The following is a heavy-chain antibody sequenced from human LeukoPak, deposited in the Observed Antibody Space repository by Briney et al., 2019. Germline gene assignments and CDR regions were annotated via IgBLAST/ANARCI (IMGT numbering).Heavy chain of an antibody. CDR3: ARDLPATAYYYDSSGYYSGGGGY. D-gene: IGHD3-22*01. CDR2: ISSSSSTI. CDR1: GFTFSSYS. V-gene: IGHV3-48*04. J-gene: IGHJ4*02. Sequence: GGSLKLSCAASGFTFSSYSMTWVRQAPGKGLEWVSYISSSSSTIYYADSVKGRFTISRDNAKNSLYLQMNSLRAEDTAVYYCARDLPATAYYYDSSGYYSGGGGYWGQGTLVTVSS.